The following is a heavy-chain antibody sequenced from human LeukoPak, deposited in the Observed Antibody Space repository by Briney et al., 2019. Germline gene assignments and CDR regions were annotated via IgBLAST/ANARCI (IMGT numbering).Heavy chain of an antibody. CDR3: VRHYPHGDDVFDY. V-gene: IGHV4-39*01. D-gene: IGHD2-21*02. CDR2: IYYSRST. J-gene: IGHJ4*02. Sequence: SETLSLTCTVSGGSLSSSSYYCGWIRQPPGRGLEWIAWIYYSRSTYDNSSLKSRVTISVDTYNNQFSLKLSSMTAADTAVYYCVRHYPHGDDVFDYWGQGTLVTVSS. CDR1: GGSLSSSSYY.